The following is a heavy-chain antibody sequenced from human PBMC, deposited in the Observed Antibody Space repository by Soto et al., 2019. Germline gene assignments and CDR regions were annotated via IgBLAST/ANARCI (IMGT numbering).Heavy chain of an antibody. Sequence: QVQLVQSGAEVMKPGASVKVSCKASGYSLRNYGISWVRQAPGQGPEWMGWISPNSGNTNYAPKHQGRVTMTTDTSTNTAYMELRSLRADDTAIYYCARGAYRKDSSSTSCWLDYWGQGTLVTVSS. CDR2: ISPNSGNT. D-gene: IGHD2-2*01. J-gene: IGHJ4*02. CDR1: GYSLRNYG. V-gene: IGHV1-18*04. CDR3: ARGAYRKDSSSTSCWLDY.